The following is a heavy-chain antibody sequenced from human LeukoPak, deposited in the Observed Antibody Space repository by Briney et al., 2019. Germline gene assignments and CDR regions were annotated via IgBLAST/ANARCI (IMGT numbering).Heavy chain of an antibody. CDR3: AKDIQLSA. Sequence: GGSLRLSCAASGXNFNDAAMTWVRQAPGKGLEWVSLIASSGRNTYYTDSVRGRFTISRDNSKKPLSLQMNSLRVEDTAIYYCAKDIQLSAWGLGTMVTVSS. V-gene: IGHV3-23*01. CDR2: IASSGRNT. CDR1: GXNFNDAA. D-gene: IGHD5-24*01. J-gene: IGHJ3*01.